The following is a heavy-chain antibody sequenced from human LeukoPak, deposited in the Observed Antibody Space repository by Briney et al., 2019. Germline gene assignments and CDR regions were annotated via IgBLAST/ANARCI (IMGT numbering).Heavy chain of an antibody. CDR1: GFTFSNCD. Sequence: PGGSLRLSCAASGFTFSNCDMTWVRQAPGKELEWVSRISTSGGSPYYADSVKGRFTISRDNSKNTLYLQMNSLRAEDTALYYCAKGGWLDSWGQGTLVTVSS. D-gene: IGHD6-19*01. CDR3: AKGGWLDS. J-gene: IGHJ4*02. V-gene: IGHV3-23*01. CDR2: ISTSGGSP.